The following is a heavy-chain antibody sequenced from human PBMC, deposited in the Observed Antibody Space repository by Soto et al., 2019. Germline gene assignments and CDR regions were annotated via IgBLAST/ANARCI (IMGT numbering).Heavy chain of an antibody. J-gene: IGHJ3*02. V-gene: IGHV3-30*18. Sequence: GGSLRLSCAASKFSFSNYGMHWVRQAPGKGLEWVAVTTYDGRQTYYADSVKGRFTISRDNSKNMLYLQMNSLRIDDTAVYYCAKDWREGYDTEAYDIWGQGTEVT. CDR2: TTYDGRQT. CDR1: KFSFSNYG. D-gene: IGHD5-12*01. CDR3: AKDWREGYDTEAYDI.